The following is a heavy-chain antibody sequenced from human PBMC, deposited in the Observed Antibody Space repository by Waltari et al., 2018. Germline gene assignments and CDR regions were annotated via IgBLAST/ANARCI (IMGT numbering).Heavy chain of an antibody. CDR3: ARGPSSGSRGAFDI. CDR2: IYYSGST. CDR1: GGSISSYY. J-gene: IGHJ3*02. V-gene: IGHV4-59*01. D-gene: IGHD6-19*01. Sequence: QVQLQESGPGLVKPSETLSLTCTVSGGSISSYYWSWIRQPPGKGLEWIGYIYYSGSTNYNPSLKSRVTISVDTSKNQFSLKLSSVTAADTAVYYCARGPSSGSRGAFDIWGQGTMVTVSS.